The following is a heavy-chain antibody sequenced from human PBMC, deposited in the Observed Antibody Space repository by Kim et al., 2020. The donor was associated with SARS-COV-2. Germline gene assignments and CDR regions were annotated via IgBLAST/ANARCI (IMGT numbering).Heavy chain of an antibody. CDR3: ARDSSSWNSPWSYYFDY. D-gene: IGHD6-6*01. V-gene: IGHV4-34*01. Sequence: SETLSLTCAVYGGSFSGYYWSWIRQPPGKGLEWIGEINHSGSTNYNPSLKSRVTISVDTSKNQFSLKLSSVTAADTAVYYCARDSSSWNSPWSYYFDYWGQGTLVTVSS. CDR2: INHSGST. J-gene: IGHJ4*02. CDR1: GGSFSGYY.